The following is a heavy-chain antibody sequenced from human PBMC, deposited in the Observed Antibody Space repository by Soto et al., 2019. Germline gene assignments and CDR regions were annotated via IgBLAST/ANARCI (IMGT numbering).Heavy chain of an antibody. CDR2: ISYDGSNK. Sequence: QVQLVESGGGVVQPGRSLRLSCAASGFTFSSYGMHWVRQAPGKGLEWVAVISYDGSNKYYADSVKGRFTISRDNSKNTLYLQMNSLRAEDTAVYYCAKDQGRSGYYYDSSGYYYHTWEFDYWGQGTLVTVSS. J-gene: IGHJ4*02. CDR1: GFTFSSYG. V-gene: IGHV3-30*18. D-gene: IGHD3-22*01. CDR3: AKDQGRSGYYYDSSGYYYHTWEFDY.